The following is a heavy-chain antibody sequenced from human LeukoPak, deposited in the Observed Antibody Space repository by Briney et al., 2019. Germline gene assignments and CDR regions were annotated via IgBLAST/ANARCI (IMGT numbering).Heavy chain of an antibody. D-gene: IGHD3-22*01. CDR2: LYYSGST. V-gene: IGHV4-59*01. Sequence: PSETLSLTCTVSGGSISSYYWSWIRQPPGKGLEWIGYLYYSGSTNYNPSLKSRVTISVDTSKNQFSLKLSSVTAADTAVYYCAREEMGYYDSSGYYPDAFDIWGQGTMVTVSS. CDR3: AREEMGYYDSSGYYPDAFDI. CDR1: GGSISSYY. J-gene: IGHJ3*02.